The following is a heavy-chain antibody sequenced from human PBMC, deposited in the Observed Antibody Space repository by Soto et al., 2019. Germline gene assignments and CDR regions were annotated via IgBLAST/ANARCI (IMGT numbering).Heavy chain of an antibody. V-gene: IGHV4-39*01. Sequence: PETMRDTWIVYHDSIGSSAYYCGWICQTTKKGLQWIGSTYSSGSTYYNPSLKRRVTIYVDTSKNQYSLKLSSVTAADTAVYHCARQADSSSWYWPFDPWGQGTLGT. D-gene: IGHD6-13*01. CDR1: HDSIGSSAYY. J-gene: IGHJ5*02. CDR2: TYSSGST. CDR3: ARQADSSSWYWPFDP.